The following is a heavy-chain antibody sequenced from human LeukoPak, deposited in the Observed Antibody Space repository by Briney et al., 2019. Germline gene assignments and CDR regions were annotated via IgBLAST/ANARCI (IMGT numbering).Heavy chain of an antibody. D-gene: IGHD1-26*01. Sequence: GGSLRPSCSASGFTFSRYAMHWVRQAAGKGLEYVSGINDNGGRTHYGDSVKGRFSISRDNSKNTLHLQMSTLRAEDTALYYCVKDVGGSYAFDYWGQGILVTVAS. CDR3: VKDVGGSYAFDY. V-gene: IGHV3-64D*09. CDR2: INDNGGRT. J-gene: IGHJ4*02. CDR1: GFTFSRYA.